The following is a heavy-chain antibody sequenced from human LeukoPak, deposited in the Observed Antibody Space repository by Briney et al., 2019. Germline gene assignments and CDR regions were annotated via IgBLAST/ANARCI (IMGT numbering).Heavy chain of an antibody. J-gene: IGHJ6*04. CDR1: GYTFSGYG. D-gene: IGHD4-11*01. Sequence: GGSLRLSCAASGYTFSGYGMHWVRQAPGKGLEWVAVIWYDGSNTYYADSVKGRFTISRDNSKNTLYLQMNSLRAEDTAIYYCATLLQGDGMDVWGKGTMVTVSS. CDR3: ATLLQGDGMDV. V-gene: IGHV3-33*01. CDR2: IWYDGSNT.